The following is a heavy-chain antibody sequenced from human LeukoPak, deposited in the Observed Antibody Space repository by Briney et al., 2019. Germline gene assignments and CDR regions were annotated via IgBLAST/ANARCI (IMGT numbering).Heavy chain of an antibody. CDR2: INSDGSST. D-gene: IGHD5-12*01. Sequence: GGSLRLSCAASGFAFSSYWMHWVRQAPGKGLVWVSRINSDGSSTSYADSVKGRFTISRDNAKNTLYLQMNSLRAEDTAVYYCARDGYSGYDSDYYYYYGMDVWGQGTTVTVSS. J-gene: IGHJ6*02. CDR1: GFAFSSYW. V-gene: IGHV3-74*01. CDR3: ARDGYSGYDSDYYYYYGMDV.